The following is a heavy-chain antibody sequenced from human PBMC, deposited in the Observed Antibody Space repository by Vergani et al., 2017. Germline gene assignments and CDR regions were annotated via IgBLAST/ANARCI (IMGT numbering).Heavy chain of an antibody. CDR3: ARGRYSRGYSYGYVYYFDY. D-gene: IGHD5-18*01. CDR1: GASISFGGYY. J-gene: IGHJ4*02. Sequence: QVQLQESGPGLVKPSQTLSLTCTVSGASISFGGYYWSWIRQHPGKGLEWIGYIYYSGSTSYNPSLKSRFPVSLDTSKNQFSLKVISVTAADTAVYYCARGRYSRGYSYGYVYYFDYWGQGTLVTVSS. V-gene: IGHV4-31*03. CDR2: IYYSGST.